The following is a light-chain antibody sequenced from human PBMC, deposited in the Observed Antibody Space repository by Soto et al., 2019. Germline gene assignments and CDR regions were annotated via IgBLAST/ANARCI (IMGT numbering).Light chain of an antibody. CDR3: QVWDSSNSHYV. V-gene: IGLV3-21*02. CDR1: DIGIKS. J-gene: IGLJ1*01. Sequence: TQPPAVSSAPGRTARSTCGGDDIGIKSVHWYQQKPGQAPVLVVYEDRARPSGIPERFSGSNSGNTATLTISRVEDGDDADSHCQVWDSSNSHYVFASGSKVTV. CDR2: EDR.